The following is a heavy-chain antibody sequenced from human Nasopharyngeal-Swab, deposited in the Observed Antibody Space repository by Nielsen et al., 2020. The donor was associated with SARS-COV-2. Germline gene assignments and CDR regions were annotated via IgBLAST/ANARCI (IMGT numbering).Heavy chain of an antibody. CDR2: IIPIFGTA. CDR3: ATGVCGGDCYPAQHDAFDI. V-gene: IGHV1-69*13. D-gene: IGHD2-21*02. J-gene: IGHJ3*02. CDR1: GGTFSSYA. Sequence: SVKVSCKASGGTFSSYAISWVRQAPGQGLEWMGGIIPIFGTANYAQKFQGRVTITADESTSTAYMELSSLRTEDTAVYYCATGVCGGDCYPAQHDAFDIWGQGTMVTVSS.